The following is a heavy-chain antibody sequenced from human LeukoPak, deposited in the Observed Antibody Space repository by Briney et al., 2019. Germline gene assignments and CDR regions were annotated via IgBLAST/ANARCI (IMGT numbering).Heavy chain of an antibody. CDR1: GFTFSSYG. D-gene: IGHD3-22*01. Sequence: GGSLRLSCAASGFTFSSYGMHWVRQAPGKGREWVAVIWYDGSNKYYADSVKGRFTISRDNSKNTLYLQMNSLRAEDTAVYYCARDGPHYDSSGYFYWGQGTLVTVSS. J-gene: IGHJ4*02. V-gene: IGHV3-33*01. CDR3: ARDGPHYDSSGYFY. CDR2: IWYDGSNK.